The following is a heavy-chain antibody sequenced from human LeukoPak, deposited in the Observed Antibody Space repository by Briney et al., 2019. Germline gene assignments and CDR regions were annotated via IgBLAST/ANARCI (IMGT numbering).Heavy chain of an antibody. Sequence: GGSLRLSCAASGFIFSTYWMTWVRQAPGKGLEWVATIRYDENEKFYVDSVRGRFTISRDNAKNSLYLQMNSLTAEDTALYYCVRESFSRGDFNWGQGTLVSVSS. CDR1: GFIFSTYW. J-gene: IGHJ4*02. V-gene: IGHV3-7*01. CDR3: VRESFSRGDFN. CDR2: IRYDENEK. D-gene: IGHD7-27*01.